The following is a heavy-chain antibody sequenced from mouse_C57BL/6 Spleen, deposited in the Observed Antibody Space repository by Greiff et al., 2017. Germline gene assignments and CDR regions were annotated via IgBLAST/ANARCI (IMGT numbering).Heavy chain of an antibody. CDR1: GYTFTEYT. CDR3: ARHEAGYDGYYPYARDY. J-gene: IGHJ4*01. CDR2: FYPGSGSI. Sequence: QVQLQQSGAELVKPGASVKLSCKASGYTFTEYTIHWVKQRSGQGLEWIGWFYPGSGSIKYNEKFKDKATLTADKSSSTVYMELSRLTSEDSAVYFCARHEAGYDGYYPYARDYWGQGTSVTVSS. D-gene: IGHD2-3*01. V-gene: IGHV1-62-2*01.